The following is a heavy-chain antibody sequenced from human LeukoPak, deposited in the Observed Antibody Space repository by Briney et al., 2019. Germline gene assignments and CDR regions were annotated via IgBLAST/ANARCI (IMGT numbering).Heavy chain of an antibody. CDR3: ARAGVAVASSRGEKGFWDI. CDR2: ISSSSSYI. Sequence: PGGSLRLSCAASGFTFSSYSMNWVRQAPGKGLEWVSSISSSSSYIYYADSVKGRFTISRDNAKNSLYLQMNSLRAEDTAVYYCARAGVAVASSRGEKGFWDIWGQGTMVTVSS. J-gene: IGHJ3*02. CDR1: GFTFSSYS. V-gene: IGHV3-21*01. D-gene: IGHD6-19*01.